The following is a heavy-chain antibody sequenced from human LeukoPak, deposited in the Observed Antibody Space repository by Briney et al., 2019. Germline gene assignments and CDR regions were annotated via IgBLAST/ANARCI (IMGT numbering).Heavy chain of an antibody. Sequence: PGGSLRLSCAASGFTFSSYWMSWVRQAPGKGLEWVANIKKDGSEKYYVDSVKGRFTISRDNAKTSLYLQMNSLRAEDTAVYYCARGGSGYSYGKIDYWGQGTLVTVSS. CDR2: IKKDGSEK. D-gene: IGHD5-18*01. J-gene: IGHJ4*02. CDR1: GFTFSSYW. V-gene: IGHV3-7*01. CDR3: ARGGSGYSYGKIDY.